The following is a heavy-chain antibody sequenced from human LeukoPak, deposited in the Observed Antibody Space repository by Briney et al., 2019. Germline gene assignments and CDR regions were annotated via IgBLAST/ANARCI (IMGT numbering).Heavy chain of an antibody. Sequence: PSETLSLTCTVSGDSISSDYWSWIRQPPGEGLEWIGYVHYSGSTNYNPSLKSRVTISIDPSKNQFSLKLSSVTAADTAVYYCATSEYYYYMAVWGEGTTVTISS. V-gene: IGHV4-59*01. J-gene: IGHJ6*03. D-gene: IGHD6-6*01. CDR3: ATSEYYYYMAV. CDR1: GDSISSDY. CDR2: VHYSGST.